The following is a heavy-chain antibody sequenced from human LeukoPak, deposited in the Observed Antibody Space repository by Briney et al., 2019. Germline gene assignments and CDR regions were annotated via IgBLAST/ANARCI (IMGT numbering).Heavy chain of an antibody. D-gene: IGHD6-13*01. CDR3: TTLDSGSWYPSDN. Sequence: PGGSLRLSCAASGFTFTSYSMNWVRQAPGKGLEWVGRIKSKPDGGTTDYAAPVKGRFIISRDDSKDTLYLQMNRLKIEDSAVYYCTTLDSGSWYPSDNWGQGTLVTVSS. CDR1: GFTFTSYS. V-gene: IGHV3-15*07. J-gene: IGHJ4*02. CDR2: IKSKPDGGTT.